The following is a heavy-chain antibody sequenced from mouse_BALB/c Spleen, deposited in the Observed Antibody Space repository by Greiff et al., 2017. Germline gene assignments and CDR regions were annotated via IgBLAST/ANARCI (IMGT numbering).Heavy chain of an antibody. CDR2: IWAGGST. CDR3: ARDRRLGYWYFDV. D-gene: IGHD2-13*01. J-gene: IGHJ1*01. V-gene: IGHV2-9*02. CDR1: GFSLTSYG. Sequence: VKVVESGPGLVAPSQSLSITCTVSGFSLTSYGVHWVRQPPGKGLEWLGVIWAGGSTNYNSALMSRLSISKDNSKSQVFLKMNSLQTDDTAMYYCARDRRLGYWYFDVWGAGTTVTVSS.